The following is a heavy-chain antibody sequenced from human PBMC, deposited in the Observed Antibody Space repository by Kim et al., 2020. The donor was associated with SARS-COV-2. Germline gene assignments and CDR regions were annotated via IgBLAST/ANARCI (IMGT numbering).Heavy chain of an antibody. CDR3: ARGATPYSSSWYLTFDYGMDV. D-gene: IGHD6-13*01. V-gene: IGHV1-18*01. J-gene: IGHJ6*02. CDR1: GYTFTSYG. CDR2: ISAYNGNT. Sequence: ASVKVSCKASGYTFTSYGISWVRLAPGQGLEWMGWISAYNGNTNYAQKLQGRVTMTTDTSTSTAYMELRSLRSDDTAVYYCARGATPYSSSWYLTFDYGMDVWGQGTTVTVSS.